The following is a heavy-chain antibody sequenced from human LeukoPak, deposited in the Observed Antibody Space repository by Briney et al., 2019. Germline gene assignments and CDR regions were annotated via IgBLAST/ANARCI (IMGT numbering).Heavy chain of an antibody. V-gene: IGHV4-34*01. CDR3: ARGYGSNYYDSSGYLFDY. J-gene: IGHJ4*02. D-gene: IGHD3-22*01. CDR1: GGSFSGYY. CDR2: INHSGST. Sequence: SETLSLTCAVYGGSFSGYYWSWIRQPPGKGLEWIGEINHSGSTNYNPSLKSRVTISVDTSKNQFSLKLSSVTAADTAVYYCARGYGSNYYDSSGYLFDYWGQGTLVTVSS.